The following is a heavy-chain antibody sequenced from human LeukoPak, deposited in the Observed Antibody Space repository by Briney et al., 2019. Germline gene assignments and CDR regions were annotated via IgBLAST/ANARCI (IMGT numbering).Heavy chain of an antibody. CDR1: GGSFSGYY. V-gene: IGHV4-34*01. CDR2: INHSGST. CDR3: ARGLPSHFDY. Sequence: SETLSLTCAVCGGSFSGYYWSWMRQPPGKGLEWIGEINHSGSTNYNPSLKSRVTISVDTSKNQFSLKLSSVTAADTAVYYCARGLPSHFDYWGQGTLVTVSS. J-gene: IGHJ4*02.